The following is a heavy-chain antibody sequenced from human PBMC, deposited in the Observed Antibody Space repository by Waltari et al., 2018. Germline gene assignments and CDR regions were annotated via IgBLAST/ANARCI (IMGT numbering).Heavy chain of an antibody. Sequence: EVQLVESGGGLVEPGRSLRLSCTASGFTFDDYAMQWVRQTPGKGLEWLSGISWNSGSMAYADSGKGRFTISRDNAKNSLYLQMNSLRAEDTAFYYCAKTGDGYSTTWIDYWGQGTLVTVSS. CDR2: ISWNSGSM. J-gene: IGHJ4*02. D-gene: IGHD2-2*01. CDR3: AKTGDGYSTTWIDY. CDR1: GFTFDDYA. V-gene: IGHV3-9*01.